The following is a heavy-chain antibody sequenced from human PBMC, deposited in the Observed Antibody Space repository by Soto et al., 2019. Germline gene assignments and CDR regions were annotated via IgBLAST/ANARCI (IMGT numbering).Heavy chain of an antibody. D-gene: IGHD2-21*01. J-gene: IGHJ6*02. CDR2: TSYDGTYT. V-gene: IGHV3-30*18. Sequence: QVHLVESGGGVVQPGRSLRLSCAASGFTFNIFAMHWVRQAPGKGLEWVATTSYDGTYTFYAGSVEGRFTISRDDSNDTLFLLLSGLRPEDTAVYYCTKGRQPLAFGYGLDVWGQGTTVTVSS. CDR1: GFTFNIFA. CDR3: TKGRQPLAFGYGLDV.